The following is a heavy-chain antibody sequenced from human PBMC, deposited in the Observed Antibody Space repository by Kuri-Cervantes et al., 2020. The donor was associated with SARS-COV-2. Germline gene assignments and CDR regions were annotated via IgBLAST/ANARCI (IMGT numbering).Heavy chain of an antibody. Sequence: GESLKISCAASGFTFSSYGMHWVRQAPGKGLEWVAVIWYDGSNKYYADSVKGRLTISRDNSKNTLYLQMNSLRAEDTAVFYCARARVGVFDFWGQGALVTVSS. CDR1: GFTFSSYG. D-gene: IGHD2-21*01. V-gene: IGHV3-33*01. J-gene: IGHJ4*02. CDR3: ARARVGVFDF. CDR2: IWYDGSNK.